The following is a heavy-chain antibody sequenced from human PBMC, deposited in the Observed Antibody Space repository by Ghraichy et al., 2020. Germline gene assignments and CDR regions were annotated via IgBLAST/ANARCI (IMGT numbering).Heavy chain of an antibody. V-gene: IGHV3-7*03. Sequence: GGSLRLSCAASGFAFSAYWMSWVRQAPGKGLEWVANIKEDGNEKHYVDSVKGRITISRDNAKNSLFLQMNSLRAEDTAIYYCATERLGTTAAFDYWGQGILVTVFS. CDR2: IKEDGNEK. D-gene: IGHD1-1*01. CDR1: GFAFSAYW. CDR3: ATERLGTTAAFDY. J-gene: IGHJ4*02.